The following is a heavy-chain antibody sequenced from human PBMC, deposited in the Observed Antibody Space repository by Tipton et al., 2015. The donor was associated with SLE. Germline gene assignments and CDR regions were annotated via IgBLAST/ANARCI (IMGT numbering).Heavy chain of an antibody. V-gene: IGHV4-38-2*02. CDR1: RYSISSGYY. Sequence: TLSLTCIVSRYSISSGYYWGWMRQAPGKELEWIGSFYHSGNTYYNSSLTSRVTISADTSKNQFSLRLTSVTAADTAVYYCARRLRRGGAFDIWGQGTMVTVSS. CDR3: ARRLRRGGAFDI. CDR2: FYHSGNT. D-gene: IGHD4-17*01. J-gene: IGHJ3*02.